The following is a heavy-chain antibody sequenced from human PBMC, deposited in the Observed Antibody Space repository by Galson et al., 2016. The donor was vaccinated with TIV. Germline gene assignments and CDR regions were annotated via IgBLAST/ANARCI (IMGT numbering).Heavy chain of an antibody. CDR2: ISDGGNT. CDR1: GLSVNINY. CDR3: ASGGNHDILTGYRYETIN. Sequence: SLRLSCAASGLSVNINYMTWVRQAPGKGLEWVSLISDGGNTYYCDSVKGRFTISRDNSKNTLYLQMDSLRSEDTAVYYCASGGNHDILTGYRYETINWGQGALVTVSS. D-gene: IGHD3-9*01. J-gene: IGHJ4*02. V-gene: IGHV3-53*05.